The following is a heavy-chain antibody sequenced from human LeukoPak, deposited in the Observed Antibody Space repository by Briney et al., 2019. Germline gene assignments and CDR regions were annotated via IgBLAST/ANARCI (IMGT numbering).Heavy chain of an antibody. V-gene: IGHV4-34*01. CDR3: ARGLGGVDY. CDR1: GGSFSGYY. Sequence: SETLSLTCAVYGGSFSGYYWSWIRQPPGKGLEWIGEINHSGSTNYNPSLKSRVTISVDTSKNQFSLKLSSVTAADTAVYYCARGLGGVDYWGQGTLVTVSS. CDR2: INHSGST. J-gene: IGHJ4*02. D-gene: IGHD3-10*01.